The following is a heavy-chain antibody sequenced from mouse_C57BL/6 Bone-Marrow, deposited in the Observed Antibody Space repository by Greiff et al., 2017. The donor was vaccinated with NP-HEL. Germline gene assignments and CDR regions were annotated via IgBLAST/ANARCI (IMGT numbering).Heavy chain of an antibody. CDR1: GFNIKDYY. CDR3: ASNPYGNSFFYAMDY. Sequence: EVQRVESGAELVKPGASVKLSCTASGFNIKDYYMHWVKQRTEQGLEWIGRIDPEDGETKYAPKFQGKATITADTSSNTAYLQLSSLTSEDTAVYYCASNPYGNSFFYAMDYWGQGTSVTVSS. J-gene: IGHJ4*01. CDR2: IDPEDGET. V-gene: IGHV14-2*01. D-gene: IGHD2-1*01.